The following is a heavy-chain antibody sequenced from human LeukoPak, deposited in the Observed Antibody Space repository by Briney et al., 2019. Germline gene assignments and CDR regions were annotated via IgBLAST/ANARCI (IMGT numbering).Heavy chain of an antibody. CDR3: ARERFRYSNYFDY. CDR2: IYYSGGT. J-gene: IGHJ4*02. D-gene: IGHD1-1*01. Sequence: PSQTLSLTCTVSGGSISSGDYYWSWIRQPPGKGLEWIGYIYYSGGTYYNPSLKSRVTISVDTSKNQFSLKLSSVTAADTAVYYCARERFRYSNYFDYWGQGTLVTVSS. CDR1: GGSISSGDYY. V-gene: IGHV4-30-4*08.